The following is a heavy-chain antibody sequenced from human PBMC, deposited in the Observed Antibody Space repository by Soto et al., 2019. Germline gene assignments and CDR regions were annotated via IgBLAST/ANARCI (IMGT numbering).Heavy chain of an antibody. D-gene: IGHD1-26*01. CDR3: ARVGASGSYSDWIDY. V-gene: IGHV1-69*06. CDR2: IIPIFGTA. Sequence: QVQLVQSGAEVKKPGSSVKVSCKASGGTFSSYAISWVRQAPGQGLEWRGGIIPIFGTANYAQKFQGRVTITADKSTSTAYMELSSLRSEDTAVYYCARVGASGSYSDWIDYWGQGTLVTVSS. CDR1: GGTFSSYA. J-gene: IGHJ4*02.